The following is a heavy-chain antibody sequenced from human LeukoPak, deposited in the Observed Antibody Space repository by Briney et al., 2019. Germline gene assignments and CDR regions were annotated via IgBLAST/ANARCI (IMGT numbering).Heavy chain of an antibody. V-gene: IGHV4-4*07. CDR3: ARVPVSYGHDDWYYYYMDV. CDR1: GGSISSYY. D-gene: IGHD5-18*01. J-gene: IGHJ6*03. Sequence: PSETLSLTCTVSGGSISSYYWSWIRQPAGKGLEWIGRIYTSGSTNYNPSLKSRVTMSVDTSKNQFSLKLSSVTAADTAVYYCARVPVSYGHDDWYYYYMDVWGKGTTVTVSS. CDR2: IYTSGST.